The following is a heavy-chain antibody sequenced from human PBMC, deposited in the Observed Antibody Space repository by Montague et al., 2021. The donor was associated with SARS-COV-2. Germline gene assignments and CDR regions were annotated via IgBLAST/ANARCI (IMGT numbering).Heavy chain of an antibody. CDR2: ITASSIYI. Sequence: LRLSCAASGFTFSTYTMNWVRQAPGQGLEWVSSITASSIYIYYADSVKGRFTISRDNAKNSLYLQMNSLRAEDTAVYYCTRDAFTMIIDAFNIWGQGTKVTVSS. V-gene: IGHV3-21*01. CDR1: GFTFSTYT. J-gene: IGHJ3*02. D-gene: IGHD3-22*01. CDR3: TRDAFTMIIDAFNI.